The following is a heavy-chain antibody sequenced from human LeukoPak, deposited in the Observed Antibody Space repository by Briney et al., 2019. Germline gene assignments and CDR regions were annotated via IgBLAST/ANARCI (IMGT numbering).Heavy chain of an antibody. J-gene: IGHJ4*02. CDR3: ATSLTVKGY. Sequence: GGSLRLSCAASGFTFRNAWMNWVRQAPGKGLEWVANIKEDGSDKNYVDSVRGRFTISRDNAKNSLYLQMNSLRAEDTAVYYCATSLTVKGYWGQGALVTVSS. CDR1: GFTFRNAW. V-gene: IGHV3-7*01. CDR2: IKEDGSDK. D-gene: IGHD4-17*01.